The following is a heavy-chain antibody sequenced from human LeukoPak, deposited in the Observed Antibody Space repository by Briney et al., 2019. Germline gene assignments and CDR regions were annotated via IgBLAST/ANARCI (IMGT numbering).Heavy chain of an antibody. V-gene: IGHV3-23*01. CDR3: AKDRPPYYYDGSGYPDY. J-gene: IGHJ4*02. CDR2: ISGSGGST. Sequence: GGSLRLSCAASEFTFSSYAMSWVRQAPGKGLEWVSAISGSGGSTYYADSVKGRFTISRDNSKNTLYLQMNSLRAEDTAVYYCAKDRPPYYYDGSGYPDYWGQGTLVTVSS. CDR1: EFTFSSYA. D-gene: IGHD3-22*01.